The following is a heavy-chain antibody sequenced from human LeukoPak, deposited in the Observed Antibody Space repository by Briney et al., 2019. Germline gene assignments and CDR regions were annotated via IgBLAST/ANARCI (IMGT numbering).Heavy chain of an antibody. CDR2: IYPGDSDT. V-gene: IGHV5-51*01. CDR3: ARPGEHSSDGFDY. Sequence: GESLKISCQGSGYSFTSYWISWVRQMPGKGLEWMGIIYPGDSDTRYSPSFQGQVTISADKSISTAYLQWSSLKASDTAMYYCARPGEHSSDGFDYWGQGTLVTVSS. J-gene: IGHJ4*02. CDR1: GYSFTSYW. D-gene: IGHD6-19*01.